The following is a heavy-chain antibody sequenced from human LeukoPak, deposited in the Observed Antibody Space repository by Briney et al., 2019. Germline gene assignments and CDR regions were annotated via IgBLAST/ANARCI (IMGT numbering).Heavy chain of an antibody. CDR1: GFTFSSYS. Sequence: GSLRLSCAASGFTFSSYSMNWVRQAPGKGLEWIGEINHSGSTNYNPSLKSRVTISVDTSKNQFSLKLSSVTAADTAVYYCARVRDGSGSSVFDYWGQGTLVTVSS. J-gene: IGHJ4*02. V-gene: IGHV4-34*01. CDR3: ARVRDGSGSSVFDY. D-gene: IGHD3-10*01. CDR2: INHSGST.